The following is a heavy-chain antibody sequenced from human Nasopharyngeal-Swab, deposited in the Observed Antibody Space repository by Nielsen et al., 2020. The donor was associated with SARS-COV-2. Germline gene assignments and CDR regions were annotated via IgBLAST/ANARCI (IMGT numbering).Heavy chain of an antibody. CDR3: ARDPEYSALDI. V-gene: IGHV3-74*01. D-gene: IGHD1-14*01. Sequence: GESLKISCAGSGFTFSSYWMHWVRQAPGKGPMWVARINRDGSGTNYADSVKGRFTISRDNAENSLYLQMDSLRADDTAVYYCARDPEYSALDIWGQGTMVTVSS. J-gene: IGHJ3*02. CDR1: GFTFSSYW. CDR2: INRDGSGT.